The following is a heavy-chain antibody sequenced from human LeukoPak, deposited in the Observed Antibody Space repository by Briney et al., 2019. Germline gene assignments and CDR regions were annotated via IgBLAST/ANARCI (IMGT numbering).Heavy chain of an antibody. V-gene: IGHV3-53*01. CDR1: GFTVSISY. J-gene: IGHJ4*02. CDR3: ARGLAPFDY. Sequence: PGGSLRLSCAASGFTVSISYMNWVRQAPGQGLEWVSVIYSGGNKYYADSVKGRFTISRDNSKNTLYLQMNSLRAEDTAVYFCARGLAPFDYWGQGTLATVSS. D-gene: IGHD3-9*01. CDR2: IYSGGNK.